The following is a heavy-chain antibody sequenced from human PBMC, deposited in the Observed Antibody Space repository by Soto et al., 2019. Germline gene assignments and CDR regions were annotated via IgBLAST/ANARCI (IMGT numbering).Heavy chain of an antibody. V-gene: IGHV3-7*04. J-gene: IGHJ6*02. Sequence: PEGSLILSCAAYGFTFSSGWMSWVRQAPGKGLEWVANIKQDGSEKYYVDSVKGRFTISRDNAKNSLYLQMNSLRAEDTAVYYCARFYYDSSGYLPSPYYYYYGMDVWGQGTTVTVSS. D-gene: IGHD3-22*01. CDR3: ARFYYDSSGYLPSPYYYYYGMDV. CDR1: GFTFSSGW. CDR2: IKQDGSEK.